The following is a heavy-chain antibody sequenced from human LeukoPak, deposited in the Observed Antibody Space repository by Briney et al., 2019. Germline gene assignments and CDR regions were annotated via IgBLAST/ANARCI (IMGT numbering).Heavy chain of an antibody. CDR1: GGSFSGYY. V-gene: IGHV4-34*01. J-gene: IGHJ3*02. Sequence: PSDTLSLTCAVYGGSFSGYYWSWLRQPPGKGLEWIGEINHSGSTNYNPSLKSRVTISVDTSKNQFSLKLSSVTAADTAVYYCARGGDWLSPSNAFDIWGQGTMVTVSS. CDR3: ARGGDWLSPSNAFDI. D-gene: IGHD3-9*01. CDR2: INHSGST.